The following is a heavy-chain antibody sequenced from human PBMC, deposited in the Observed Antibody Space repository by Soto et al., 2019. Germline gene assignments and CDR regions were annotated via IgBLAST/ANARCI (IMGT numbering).Heavy chain of an antibody. V-gene: IGHV4-4*07. J-gene: IGHJ5*02. CDR2: IHGSGST. CDR1: GGSISDNF. CDR3: ARDLQSATMNRGAPLAYHSFDP. Sequence: PSETLSLTCTVSGGSISDNFWTWIRQPAGKGLEWIGRIHGSGSTSYNPSLKTRLTMSVDTSNNQISLSLRSVTAADTAVYYCARDLQSATMNRGAPLAYHSFDPWGHGTPVTVSS. D-gene: IGHD3-10*01.